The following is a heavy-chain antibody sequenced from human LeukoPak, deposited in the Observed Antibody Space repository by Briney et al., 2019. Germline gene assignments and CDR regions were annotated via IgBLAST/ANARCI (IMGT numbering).Heavy chain of an antibody. J-gene: IGHJ4*02. V-gene: IGHV3-30*04. Sequence: GGSLRLSCAASGFTFSSYAMHWVRQAPGKGLEWVAVISYDGSNKYYADSVKGRFTISRDNAKNSLYLQMNSLRAEDTAVYYCARGATTVQYYFDYWGQGTLVTVSS. CDR3: ARGATTVQYYFDY. CDR2: ISYDGSNK. D-gene: IGHD5-24*01. CDR1: GFTFSSYA.